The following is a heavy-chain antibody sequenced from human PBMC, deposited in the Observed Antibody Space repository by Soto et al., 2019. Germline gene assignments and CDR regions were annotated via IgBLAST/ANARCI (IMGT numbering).Heavy chain of an antibody. CDR1: GFTFSSYA. J-gene: IGHJ4*01. CDR3: AKDLRYYDFWSDYYHWVGFDY. D-gene: IGHD3-3*01. V-gene: IGHV3-23*01. Sequence: EVQLLESGGGLVQPAGSLRLSCAASGFTFSSYAMSWVRQAPGKGLEWGSAISGSGGSTYYADSVKGRFTISRDNIKNALNLQMNSLRAEETAVYYCAKDLRYYDFWSDYYHWVGFDYWGHGTLVTVSS. CDR2: ISGSGGST.